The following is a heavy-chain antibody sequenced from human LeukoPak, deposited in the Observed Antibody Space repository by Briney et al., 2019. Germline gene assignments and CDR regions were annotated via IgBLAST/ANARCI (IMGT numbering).Heavy chain of an antibody. J-gene: IGHJ2*01. D-gene: IGHD7-27*01. CDR2: ISSSSSYI. V-gene: IGHV3-21*04. CDR1: GFTFSSYS. Sequence: GGSLRLSCAASGFTFSSYSMNWVRQAPGKGLEWVSSISSSSSYIYYADSVKGRFTISRDNAKNSLYLQMNSLRAEDTAVYYCAKDHLTGDPGWYFDLWGRGALVTVSS. CDR3: AKDHLTGDPGWYFDL.